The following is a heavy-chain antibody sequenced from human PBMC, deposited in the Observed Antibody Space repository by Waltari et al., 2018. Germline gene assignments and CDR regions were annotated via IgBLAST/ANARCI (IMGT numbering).Heavy chain of an antibody. Sequence: QVQLVQSGSELKKPGASVKVSCKASGYTFTSYAMNWVRQAPGQGLEWMGWINTNTGNPTYAQGFTGRVVISLDTSGSTAYMQISSLKAEDTDVYYCARDRHPYYDFWSGPGYWGQGTLVTVSS. D-gene: IGHD3-3*01. V-gene: IGHV7-4-1*02. CDR2: INTNTGNP. CDR1: GYTFTSYA. CDR3: ARDRHPYYDFWSGPGY. J-gene: IGHJ4*02.